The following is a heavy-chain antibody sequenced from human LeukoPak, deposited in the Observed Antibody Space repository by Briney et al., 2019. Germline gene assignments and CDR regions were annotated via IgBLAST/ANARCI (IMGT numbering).Heavy chain of an antibody. CDR2: IKQDGSDK. J-gene: IGHJ4*02. CDR1: GFTFSNYW. V-gene: IGHV3-7*05. D-gene: IGHD3-3*01. CDR3: ARATTLFGVDKYFHY. Sequence: GGSLRLSCAASGFTFSNYWMSWVRQAPGKGLEWVANIKQDGSDKYYVDSVKGRFTISRDNAKNSLYLQMNSLRAEDTAVYYCARATTLFGVDKYFHYWGQGTPVTVSS.